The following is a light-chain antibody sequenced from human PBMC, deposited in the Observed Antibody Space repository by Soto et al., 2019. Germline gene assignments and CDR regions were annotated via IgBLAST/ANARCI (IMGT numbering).Light chain of an antibody. CDR1: QSISSW. V-gene: IGKV1-5*01. CDR3: QQYNSFQWT. Sequence: DIQMTQSPSTLSASVGDRVTITCRASQSISSWLAWYQHKPGKAPKLLIFDASSLQSGVPSRFSGSGSGTEFTLTISSLQPADSATYYCQQYNSFQWTFGQGTKVEI. CDR2: DAS. J-gene: IGKJ1*01.